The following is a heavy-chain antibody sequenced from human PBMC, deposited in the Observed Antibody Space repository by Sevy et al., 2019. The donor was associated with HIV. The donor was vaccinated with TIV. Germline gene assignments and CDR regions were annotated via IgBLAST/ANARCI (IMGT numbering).Heavy chain of an antibody. Sequence: GGSLRLSCAASGFTFSSYAMHWVRQAPGKGLEWVAVISYDGSNKYYADSVKGRFTISRDNSKNTLYLQMNSLRAEDTAVYYCARDKAVGATHYWGQGTLVTVSS. CDR2: ISYDGSNK. V-gene: IGHV3-30-3*01. D-gene: IGHD1-26*01. CDR1: GFTFSSYA. CDR3: ARDKAVGATHY. J-gene: IGHJ4*02.